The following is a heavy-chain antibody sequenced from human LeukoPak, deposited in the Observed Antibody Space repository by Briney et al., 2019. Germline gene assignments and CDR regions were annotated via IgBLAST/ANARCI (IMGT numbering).Heavy chain of an antibody. J-gene: IGHJ5*02. V-gene: IGHV3-48*01. D-gene: IGHD3-10*01. CDR2: ISSSSSTI. CDR3: ASLYGSGPNWFDP. Sequence: GGSLRLSCAASEFSVGSNYMTWVRQAPGKGLEWVSYISSSSSTIYYADSVKGRFTISRDNAKNSLYLQMNSLRAEDTAVYYCASLYGSGPNWFDPWGQGTLVTVSS. CDR1: EFSVGSNY.